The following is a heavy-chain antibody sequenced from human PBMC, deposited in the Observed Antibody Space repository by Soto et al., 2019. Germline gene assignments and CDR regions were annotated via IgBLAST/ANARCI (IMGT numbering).Heavy chain of an antibody. D-gene: IGHD2-15*01. CDR1: GFTFSSYA. J-gene: IGHJ4*01. CDR3: AREEVGSTFDY. Sequence: QVQLVESGGGVVQPGRSLRLSCAASGFTFSSYAMHWVRQAPGKGLEWVAVISYDGSNKYYADSVKGRFTISRDNSKNTLYLQMNSLRAEDTAVYYCAREEVGSTFDYWGHGTLVTVSS. CDR2: ISYDGSNK. V-gene: IGHV3-30-3*01.